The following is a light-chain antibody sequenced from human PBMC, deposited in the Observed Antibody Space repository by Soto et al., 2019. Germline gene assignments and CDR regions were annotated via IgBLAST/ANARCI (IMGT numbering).Light chain of an antibody. V-gene: IGLV2-11*01. J-gene: IGLJ2*01. CDR1: RSDVGGYNS. CDR2: EVS. CDR3: CSYAGSYTHVV. Sequence: QSALTQPASVSGSPGQSITISCTGTRSDVGGYNSVCWHQQHPGKAPKLIIYEVSKRPSGVPDRFSGSKSGNTASLTISGLQAEDEADYYCCSYAGSYTHVVFGGGTKLTVL.